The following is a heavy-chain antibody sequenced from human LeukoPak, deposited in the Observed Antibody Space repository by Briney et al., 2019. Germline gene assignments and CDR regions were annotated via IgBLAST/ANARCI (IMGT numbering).Heavy chain of an antibody. CDR1: GSTFIDYY. CDR2: INPYSGGT. J-gene: IGHJ4*02. Sequence: ASVKVSCKASGSTFIDYYIHWVRQAPGQGLEWMGWINPYSGGTNYAQKFQGRVTMTRNTSISTAYMELSSLRSEDTAVYYCARGRGIAAAGPRPPPGYWGQGTLVTVSS. V-gene: IGHV1-2*02. CDR3: ARGRGIAAAGPRPPPGY. D-gene: IGHD6-13*01.